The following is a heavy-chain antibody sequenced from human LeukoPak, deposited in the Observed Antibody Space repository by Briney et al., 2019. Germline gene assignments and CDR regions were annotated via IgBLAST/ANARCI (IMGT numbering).Heavy chain of an antibody. V-gene: IGHV3-30-3*01. Sequence: GGSLRLSCAASGFTFSSYAMHWVRQAPGKGLEWVAVISYDGSNKYYADSVKGQFTISRDNSKNTLYLQMNSLRAEDTAVYYCARSLGYCSGGSCYLYGMDVWGQGTTVTVSS. CDR2: ISYDGSNK. CDR3: ARSLGYCSGGSCYLYGMDV. D-gene: IGHD2-15*01. J-gene: IGHJ6*02. CDR1: GFTFSSYA.